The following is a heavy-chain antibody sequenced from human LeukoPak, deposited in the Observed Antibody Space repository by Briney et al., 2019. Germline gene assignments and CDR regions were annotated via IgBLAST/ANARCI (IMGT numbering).Heavy chain of an antibody. CDR1: GFTFSAYH. V-gene: IGHV3-48*01. CDR2: ISIVSSTI. J-gene: IGHJ4*02. Sequence: GGSLRLSCAASGFTFSAYHMNWVRQAPGKGLEWVSYISIVSSTIYYADSVKGRFTISRDDAKNSVYLQMNSLRADDTAVYYCARTHERDLDYWGQGTLVTVSS. CDR3: ARTHERDLDY.